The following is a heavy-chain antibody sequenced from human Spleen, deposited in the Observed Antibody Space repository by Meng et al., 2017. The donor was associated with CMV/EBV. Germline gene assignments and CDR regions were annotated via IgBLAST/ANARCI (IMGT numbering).Heavy chain of an antibody. J-gene: IGHJ6*02. CDR1: GFTFNNYA. Sequence: GESLKISCAASGFTFNNYAMSWVRQAPGKGLEWVSGINGNGGNTHYAESVKGRFTISRDNSKKTLYLQMSSLRAEDTAVYYCASPSRGWFYGMDVWGQGTTVTVSS. V-gene: IGHV3-23*01. CDR3: ASPSRGWFYGMDV. CDR2: INGNGGNT. D-gene: IGHD3-22*01.